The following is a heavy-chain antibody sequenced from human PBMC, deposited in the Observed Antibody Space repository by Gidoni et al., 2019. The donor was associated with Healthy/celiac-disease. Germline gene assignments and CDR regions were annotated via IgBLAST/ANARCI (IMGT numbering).Heavy chain of an antibody. D-gene: IGHD3-10*01. J-gene: IGHJ6*02. V-gene: IGHV3-7*01. Sequence: VANIKQDGSEKYYVDSVKGRFTISRDNAKNSLYLQMNSLRAEDTAVYYCAREMNYYGSGSYYPPYYYYYGMDVWGQGTTVTVSS. CDR3: AREMNYYGSGSYYPPYYYYYGMDV. CDR2: IKQDGSEK.